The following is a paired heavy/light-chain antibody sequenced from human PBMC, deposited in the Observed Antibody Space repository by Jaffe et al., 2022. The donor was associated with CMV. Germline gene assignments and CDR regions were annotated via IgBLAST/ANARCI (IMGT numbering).Heavy chain of an antibody. CDR1: GYSFTSYW. V-gene: IGHV5-51*01. CDR3: ARPQSRWYFDY. Sequence: EVQLVQSGTEVKKPGESLKISCKGSGYSFTSYWIGWVRQMPGKGLEWMGIIYPGDSDTRYSPSFQGQVTISADKSISTAYLQWSSLKASDTAMYYCARPQSRWYFDYWGQGTLVTVSS. CDR2: IYPGDSDT. D-gene: IGHD6-13*01. J-gene: IGHJ4*02.
Light chain of an antibody. V-gene: IGLV3-25*03. CDR1: RLPKQY. CDR2: KDH. J-gene: IGLJ2*01. Sequence: SYELTQPPSVSVSPGQTATITCSGDRLPKQYGYWYQQKPGQAPVLMIFKDHERPSGIPERFSGSSSGTTVTLTIAGVQAEDEADYYCQSADSGGTYVSFGGGTKLTVL. CDR3: QSADSGGTYVS.